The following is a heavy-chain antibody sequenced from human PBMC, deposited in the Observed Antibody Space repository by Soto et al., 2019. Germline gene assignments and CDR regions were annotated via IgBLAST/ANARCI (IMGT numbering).Heavy chain of an antibody. Sequence: QVQLVESGGGVVQPGRSLRLSCAASGFTFSSYAMHWVRQAPGKGLEWVAVISYDGSNKYYADSVKGRFTISRDNSKNTLYLQMNSLRAEDPAVYYCARDQRELLLMDVWGQGTTVTVSS. J-gene: IGHJ6*02. CDR3: ARDQRELLLMDV. CDR1: GFTFSSYA. CDR2: ISYDGSNK. D-gene: IGHD1-26*01. V-gene: IGHV3-30-3*01.